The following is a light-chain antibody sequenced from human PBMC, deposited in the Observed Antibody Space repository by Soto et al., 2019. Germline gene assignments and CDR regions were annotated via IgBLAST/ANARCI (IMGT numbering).Light chain of an antibody. CDR1: SSDVGTYNF. Sequence: QSALTQPRSVSWSPGQSGPISCTGTSSDVGTYNFVSWYQQHPGKAPKFMIYDVTKRPSGVPDRFSGSKSGNTASLTISGLEAEDEADYYCCSYVGSYTSYVFGTGTKLTVL. CDR3: CSYVGSYTSYV. CDR2: DVT. V-gene: IGLV2-11*01. J-gene: IGLJ1*01.